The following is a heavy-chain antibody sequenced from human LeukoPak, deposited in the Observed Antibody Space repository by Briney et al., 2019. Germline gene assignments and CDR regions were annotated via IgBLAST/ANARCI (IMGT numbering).Heavy chain of an antibody. D-gene: IGHD5-12*01. CDR1: GYTFTSYD. Sequence: ASVKVPCKASGYTFTSYDINWVRQATGQGLEWMGWMNPNSGSTGYAQKFQGRVIITRNTSISTAYMELSGLRSEDTAVYYCARGRSTGYPYYFEYWGQGTLVTVSS. V-gene: IGHV1-8*03. CDR3: ARGRSTGYPYYFEY. CDR2: MNPNSGST. J-gene: IGHJ4*02.